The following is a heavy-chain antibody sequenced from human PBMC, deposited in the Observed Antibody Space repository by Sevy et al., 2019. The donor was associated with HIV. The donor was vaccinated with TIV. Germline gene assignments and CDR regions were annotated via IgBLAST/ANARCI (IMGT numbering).Heavy chain of an antibody. CDR3: AGDGGTRTWYGGGY. Sequence: GGSLRLSCATSGFNFSIYEMTWARQTPGKGLEWVSYIGSSGRSKYYADSVKGRFTISRDNAKNSLYLQMNSLRVEDTAVNYWAGDGGTRTWYGGGYWGQGTLVTVSS. CDR2: IGSSGRSK. D-gene: IGHD2-2*01. CDR1: GFNFSIYE. V-gene: IGHV3-48*03. J-gene: IGHJ4*02.